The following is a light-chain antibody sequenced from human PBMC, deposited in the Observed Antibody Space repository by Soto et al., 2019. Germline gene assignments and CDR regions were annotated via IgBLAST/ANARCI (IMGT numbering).Light chain of an antibody. CDR2: EVT. CDR3: SSYTDSSSRV. V-gene: IGLV2-14*01. CDR1: SSDVGTYNY. Sequence: QSALTQPASVSGSPGQSITISCTGTSSDVGTYNYVSWYQQHPGKAPKLIIYEVTNRPSGVSDRFSGSKSGNTASLTISGLQAEDEAYYYCSSYTDSSSRVFGTGTKVTVL. J-gene: IGLJ1*01.